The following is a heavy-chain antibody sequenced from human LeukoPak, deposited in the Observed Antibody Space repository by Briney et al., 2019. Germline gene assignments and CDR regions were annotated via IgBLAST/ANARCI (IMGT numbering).Heavy chain of an antibody. CDR1: GGSISSSSYY. V-gene: IGHV4-39*01. Sequence: SETLSLTCTVSGGSISSSSYYWGWIRQPPGKGLEWIGSIYYSGNTYYNPSLKSRVTISVNTSKNQFSLKLSSVTAADTAVYYCARGRLGDSFDYWGQGILVTVSS. CDR3: ARGRLGDSFDY. CDR2: IYYSGNT. J-gene: IGHJ4*02. D-gene: IGHD3-16*01.